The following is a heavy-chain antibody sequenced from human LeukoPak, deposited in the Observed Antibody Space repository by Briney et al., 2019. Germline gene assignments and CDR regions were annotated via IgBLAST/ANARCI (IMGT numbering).Heavy chain of an antibody. CDR1: GGSISSGGYY. Sequence: TLSLTCTVSGGSISSGGYYWSWIRQHPGKGLEWIGYIYYSGSTYYNPSLKSRVTISVDTSKNQFSLKLSSVTAADTAVYYCARGVVPAAMDGGTNFDYWGQGTLVTVSS. CDR2: IYYSGST. CDR3: ARGVVPAAMDGGTNFDY. D-gene: IGHD2-2*01. J-gene: IGHJ4*02. V-gene: IGHV4-31*03.